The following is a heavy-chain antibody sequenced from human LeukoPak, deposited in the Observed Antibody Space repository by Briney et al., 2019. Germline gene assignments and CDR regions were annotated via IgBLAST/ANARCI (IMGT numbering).Heavy chain of an antibody. J-gene: IGHJ4*02. D-gene: IGHD4-11*01. V-gene: IGHV5-51*01. CDR2: IYPGDSDT. CDR1: GYSFTSYW. CDR3: ARPPGGPDDSFGFDY. Sequence: GESLKISCKGSGYSFTSYWIGWVRQMPGKGLEWMGIIYPGDSDTRYSPSFQGQVTISADKSISTAYLQWSSLKASDTAMYYRARPPGGPDDSFGFDYWGQGTLVTVSS.